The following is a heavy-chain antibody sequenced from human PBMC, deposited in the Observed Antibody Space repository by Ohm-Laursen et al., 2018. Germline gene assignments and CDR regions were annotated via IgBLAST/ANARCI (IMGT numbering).Heavy chain of an antibody. CDR1: GFSFCSCD. J-gene: IGHJ4*02. CDR2: FSSTGSTI. V-gene: IGHV3-48*03. Sequence: SLRLSCTASGFSFCSCDMNWVCQAPGKGLEWVSYFSSTGSTIYYADSVKGRVTISRDNAKNSLYLQMNSLRAEDTALYYCAKSQCGGDCYPNFDYWGQGTLVTVSS. D-gene: IGHD2-21*02. CDR3: AKSQCGGDCYPNFDY.